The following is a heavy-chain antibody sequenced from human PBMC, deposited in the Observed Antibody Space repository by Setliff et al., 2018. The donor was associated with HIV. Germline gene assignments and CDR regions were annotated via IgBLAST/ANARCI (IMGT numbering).Heavy chain of an antibody. CDR1: GGSFSGYY. V-gene: IGHV4-34*01. Sequence: PSETLSLTCAVYGGSFSGYYWSWIRQPPGKGLEWIGEINHSGSTNYNPSLKSRVTISVDTSKNQFSLKLSSVTAADTAVYYCARSAYDSSGLPYWGQGTLVTVSS. CDR3: ARSAYDSSGLPY. CDR2: INHSGST. D-gene: IGHD3-22*01. J-gene: IGHJ4*02.